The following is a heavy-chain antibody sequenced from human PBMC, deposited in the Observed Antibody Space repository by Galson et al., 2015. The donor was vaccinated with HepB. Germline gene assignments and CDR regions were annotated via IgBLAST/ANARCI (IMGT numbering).Heavy chain of an antibody. V-gene: IGHV3-30*04. J-gene: IGHJ3*02. CDR1: GFTFSSYI. D-gene: IGHD5-18*01. CDR3: ARDGPNGGYSYGQLRPDAFDI. Sequence: SLRLSCAASGFTFSSYIMHWVRQAPGKGLGWVAVILDDGSNKDYADSAKGRFTISRDNSKNTLYLQMNSLRAEDTAVYYCARDGPNGGYSYGQLRPDAFDIWGQGTLVTVSS. CDR2: ILDDGSNK.